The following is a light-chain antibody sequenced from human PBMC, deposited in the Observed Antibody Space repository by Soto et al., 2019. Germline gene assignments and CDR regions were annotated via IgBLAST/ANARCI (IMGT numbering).Light chain of an antibody. CDR1: QSLNDW. J-gene: IGKJ1*01. CDR3: QQYNGYSWA. Sequence: DIQMTQSPSTLSASVGDRVTITCRASQSLNDWLAWFQQKPGKAPHLLISKVSNLESGVPSRFSGSGSGTEFTLTISSLQPDDFATYYCQQYNGYSWAFGQGTKVEIK. CDR2: KVS. V-gene: IGKV1-5*03.